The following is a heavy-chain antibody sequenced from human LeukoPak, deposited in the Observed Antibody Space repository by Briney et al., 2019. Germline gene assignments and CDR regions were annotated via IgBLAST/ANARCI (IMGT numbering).Heavy chain of an antibody. CDR3: ARAYSSSWYWNWFDP. Sequence: PSETLSLTCTVSGYSISSGHYWGWIRQPPGKGLEWIGSMYHSGSTYYNPPLKSRVTISVDMSKNQFSLKMSSVTAADTAVYYCARAYSSSWYWNWFDPWGQGTLVTVSS. CDR1: GYSISSGHY. CDR2: MYHSGST. D-gene: IGHD6-13*01. J-gene: IGHJ5*02. V-gene: IGHV4-38-2*02.